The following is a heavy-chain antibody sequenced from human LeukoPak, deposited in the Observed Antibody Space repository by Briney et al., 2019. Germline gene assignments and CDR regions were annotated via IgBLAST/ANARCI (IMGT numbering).Heavy chain of an antibody. CDR3: ARELGTHYYDSSGYYYGNAFDI. CDR1: GYTFTSYY. Sequence: ASVKVSCKASGYTFTSYYMHWVRQAPGQGLEWMGIINPSGGSTSYAQKFQGRVTMTRDTSTSTVYMELSSLRSEDTAVYYCARELGTHYYDSSGYYYGNAFDIWGQGTMVTVSS. CDR2: INPSGGST. V-gene: IGHV1-46*01. J-gene: IGHJ3*02. D-gene: IGHD3-22*01.